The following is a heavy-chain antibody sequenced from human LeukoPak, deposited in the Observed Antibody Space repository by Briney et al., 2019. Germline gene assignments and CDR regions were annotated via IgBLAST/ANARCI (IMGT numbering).Heavy chain of an antibody. CDR2: IRYDESNK. V-gene: IGHV3-30*02. CDR3: AKEVYGQQVKQN. Sequence: PGGSLRLSCTASGFTFSSYGMHWVRQAPGKGLEWVAFIRYDESNKYYADSVKGRITISRDNSKNMVYLQMNSLRTEDTAVYFCAKEVYGQQVKQNWGQGTLVTASS. CDR1: GFTFSSYG. J-gene: IGHJ4*02. D-gene: IGHD2/OR15-2a*01.